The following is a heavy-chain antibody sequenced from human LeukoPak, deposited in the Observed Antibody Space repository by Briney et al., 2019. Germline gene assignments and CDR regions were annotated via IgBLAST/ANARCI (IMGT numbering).Heavy chain of an antibody. J-gene: IGHJ4*02. CDR3: ARGGRSNIVVVPAAHTYDY. CDR1: GYTFTSYG. CDR2: NSAYNGNT. V-gene: IGHV1-18*04. D-gene: IGHD2-2*01. Sequence: ASVKVSCKASGYTFTSYGISWVRQAPGQGLEWMGWNSAYNGNTNYAQKLQGRVTMTTDTSTSTAYMELRSLRSDDTAVYYCARGGRSNIVVVPAAHTYDYWGQGTLVTVSS.